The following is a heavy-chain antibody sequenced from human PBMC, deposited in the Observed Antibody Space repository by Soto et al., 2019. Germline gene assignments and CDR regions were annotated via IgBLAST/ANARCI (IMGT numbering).Heavy chain of an antibody. CDR2: ISSSSSTI. Sequence: GGSLRLSCAASGFTFSSYSMNWVRQAPGKGLEWVSYISSSSSTIYYADSVKGRFTISRDNAKNSLYLQMNSLRAEDTAVYYCARVSIGGVIVNTTYYYYYYMDVWGKGTTVTVSS. CDR1: GFTFSSYS. CDR3: ARVSIGGVIVNTTYYYYYYMDV. D-gene: IGHD3-16*02. J-gene: IGHJ6*03. V-gene: IGHV3-48*01.